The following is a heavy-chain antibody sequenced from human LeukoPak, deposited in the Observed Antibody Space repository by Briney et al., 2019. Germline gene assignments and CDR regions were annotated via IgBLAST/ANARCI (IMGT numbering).Heavy chain of an antibody. V-gene: IGHV1-69*13. J-gene: IGHJ6*03. CDR3: ARDPPRDFGVVIMGGDYYMDV. CDR2: IIPIFGTA. CDR1: GGTFSSYA. Sequence: SVKVSCKASGGTFSSYAISWVRQAPGQGLEWMGGIIPIFGTANYAQKFQGRVTITADESTSTAYMELSSLRSEDTAVYYCARDPPRDFGVVIMGGDYYMDVWGKGTKVTVSS. D-gene: IGHD3-3*01.